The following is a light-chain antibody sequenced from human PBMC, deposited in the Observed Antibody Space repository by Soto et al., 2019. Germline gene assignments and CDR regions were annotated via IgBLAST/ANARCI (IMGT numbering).Light chain of an antibody. V-gene: IGLV2-23*02. CDR3: CSYAGSSTFYV. J-gene: IGLJ1*01. CDR2: EVS. Sequence: QSALTQPASVSGSPGQSVTISCTGTSSDVGSYNLVSWYQQHPGKAPKLMIYEVSKRPSGVSNRFSGSKSGNTASLTISGLQDEDEADYSCCSYAGSSTFYVFGTGSKLTVL. CDR1: SSDVGSYNL.